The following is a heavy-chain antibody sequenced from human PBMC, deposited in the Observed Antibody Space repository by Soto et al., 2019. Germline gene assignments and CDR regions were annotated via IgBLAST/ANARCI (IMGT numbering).Heavy chain of an antibody. Sequence: GGSLRLSCEGDGFTFNNYAMYWVRQAPGKGLEWVGGIIGSGGSTYLADSVRGRFTISRDNSKNTLSLQMNSLTVEDTAVYYCVKAPDDNDYVWGTYLDYWGQGTLVTVSS. J-gene: IGHJ4*02. D-gene: IGHD3-16*02. CDR2: IIGSGGST. CDR3: VKAPDDNDYVWGTYLDY. V-gene: IGHV3-23*01. CDR1: GFTFNNYA.